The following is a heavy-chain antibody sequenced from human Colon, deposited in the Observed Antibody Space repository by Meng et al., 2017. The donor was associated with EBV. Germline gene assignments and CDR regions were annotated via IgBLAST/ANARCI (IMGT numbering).Heavy chain of an antibody. CDR1: GGSFSGYY. D-gene: IGHD2-2*01. CDR2: FYYSGST. CDR3: ARQNCSLTSCSFGGWFDL. J-gene: IGHJ5*02. V-gene: IGHV4-34*01. Sequence: QVQLQQWGAGLLKPSXXXSXTGXGXGGSFSGYYWSWIRQPPGKGLEWVGNFYYSGSTYYNPSLQRRVTISVDTSKQQFSLKLSSVTAADTAVYYCARQNCSLTSCSFGGWFDLWGQGTLVTVSS.